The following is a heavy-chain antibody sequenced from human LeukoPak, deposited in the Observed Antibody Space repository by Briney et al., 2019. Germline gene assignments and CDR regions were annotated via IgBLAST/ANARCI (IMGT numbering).Heavy chain of an antibody. CDR1: GGSITSSNYY. J-gene: IGHJ4*02. CDR2: FYYSGST. D-gene: IGHD3-10*01. V-gene: IGHV4-39*01. CDR3: VYYYGSGSVEY. Sequence: SETLSRTCTVSGGSITSSNYYWGWIRQPPGKGLEWIGSFYYSGSTNYNPSLKSRVTISVDTSKNQFSLKLSSVTAADTAVYYCVYYYGSGSVEYWGQGTLVTVSS.